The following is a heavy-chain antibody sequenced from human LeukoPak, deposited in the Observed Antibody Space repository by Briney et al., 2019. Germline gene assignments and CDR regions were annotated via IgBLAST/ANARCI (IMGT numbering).Heavy chain of an antibody. CDR2: IIPILGIA. Sequence: GASVKVSCKASGGTFSSYAISWVRQAPGQGLEWMGWIIPILGIANYAQKFQGRVTITADKSTSTAYMELSSLRSEDTAVYYCARRVAASYVLAVWAQGPTVTASS. CDR3: ARRVAASYVLAV. CDR1: GGTFSSYA. J-gene: IGHJ6*02. D-gene: IGHD3-10*02. V-gene: IGHV1-69*10.